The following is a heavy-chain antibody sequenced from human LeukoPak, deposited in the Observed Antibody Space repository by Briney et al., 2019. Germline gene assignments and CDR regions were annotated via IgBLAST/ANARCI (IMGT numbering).Heavy chain of an antibody. V-gene: IGHV1-2*04. CDR3: ARGYSYAFDY. Sequence: GASVKVSCKASGYTFTSYGISWVRQAPGQGLEWMGWINPNSGGTNYAQKFQGWVAMTRDTSISTAYMELSRLRSDDTAVYYCARGYSYAFDYWGQGTLVTVSS. D-gene: IGHD5-18*01. CDR2: INPNSGGT. CDR1: GYTFTSYG. J-gene: IGHJ4*02.